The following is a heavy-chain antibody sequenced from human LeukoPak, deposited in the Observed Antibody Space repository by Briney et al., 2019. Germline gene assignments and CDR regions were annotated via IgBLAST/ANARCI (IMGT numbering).Heavy chain of an antibody. Sequence: SETLSLTCTVTGGSISGYHWNWIRQSPGKGLEWISNIFYTGNTDYNPSLKSRVTISINTSKNEISLILRSVTAADTAVYYCARKTYCSGGRCYGENWFDPWGQGILVTVSS. D-gene: IGHD2-15*01. CDR2: IFYTGNT. CDR3: ARKTYCSGGRCYGENWFDP. J-gene: IGHJ5*02. V-gene: IGHV4-59*08. CDR1: GGSISGYH.